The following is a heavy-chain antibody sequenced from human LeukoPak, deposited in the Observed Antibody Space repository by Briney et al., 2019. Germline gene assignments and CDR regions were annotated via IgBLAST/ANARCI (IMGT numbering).Heavy chain of an antibody. CDR3: AKDGYYDSSGYRVARWYFDL. J-gene: IGHJ2*01. Sequence: PGGSLRLSCEASGFTFSTSWMYWVRQAPGKGLEWVSRINGDGSDPSYADFVKGRFTISRDNAKNSLYLQMNSLRADDTAVYYCAKDGYYDSSGYRVARWYFDLWGRGTLVTVSS. D-gene: IGHD3-22*01. CDR1: GFTFSTSW. V-gene: IGHV3-74*01. CDR2: INGDGSDP.